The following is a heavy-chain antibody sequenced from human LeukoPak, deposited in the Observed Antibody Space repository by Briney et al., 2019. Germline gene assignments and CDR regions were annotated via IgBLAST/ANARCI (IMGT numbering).Heavy chain of an antibody. CDR1: GYTLTELS. V-gene: IGHV1-24*01. Sequence: ASVKVSCKVSGYTLTELSMHWVRQAPGKGLEWMGGFDPEDGETIYAQKFQGRVTMTEDTSTDTAYMEPSSLRSEDTAVYYCATVDGGGELPDYWGQGTLVTVSS. J-gene: IGHJ4*02. CDR2: FDPEDGET. D-gene: IGHD1-26*01. CDR3: ATVDGGGELPDY.